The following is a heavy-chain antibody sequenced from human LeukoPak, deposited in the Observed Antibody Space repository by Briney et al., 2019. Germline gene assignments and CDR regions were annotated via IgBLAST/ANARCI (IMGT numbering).Heavy chain of an antibody. D-gene: IGHD3-3*01. CDR3: ARRQGRLMGSSYADY. J-gene: IGHJ4*02. V-gene: IGHV4-39*01. CDR2: IYYSGST. Sequence: SETLSLTCTVSGGSISSSSYYWGWIRQPPGKGLEWIGSIYYSGSTYYNPSLKSRVTISVDTSKNQFSLKLSSVTAADTAVYYCARRQGRLMGSSYADYWGQGTLVTVSS. CDR1: GGSISSSSYY.